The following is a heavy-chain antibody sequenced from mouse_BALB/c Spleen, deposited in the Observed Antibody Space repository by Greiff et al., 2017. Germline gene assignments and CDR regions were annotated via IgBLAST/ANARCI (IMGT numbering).Heavy chain of an antibody. D-gene: IGHD2-1*01. J-gene: IGHJ4*01. V-gene: IGHV2-6-2*01. Sequence: VKVVESGPDLVAPSQSLSITCTVSGFSLTSYGVHWVRQPPGKGLEWLVVIWSDGSTTYNSALKSRLSISKDNSKSQVFLKMNSLQTDDTAMYYCARQGRNPYAMDYWGQGTSVTVSS. CDR3: ARQGRNPYAMDY. CDR1: GFSLTSYG. CDR2: IWSDGST.